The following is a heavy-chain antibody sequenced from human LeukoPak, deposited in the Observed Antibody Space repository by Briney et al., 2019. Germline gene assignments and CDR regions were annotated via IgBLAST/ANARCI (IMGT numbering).Heavy chain of an antibody. Sequence: PSETLSLTCTVSGGSISSYYWSWIRQPPGKGLEWIGSIYYSGSTYYNPSLKSRVTISVDTSKNQFSLKLSSVTAADTAVYYCAADYYDFWSGYKHNWFDPWGQGTLVTVSS. CDR2: IYYSGST. D-gene: IGHD3-3*01. J-gene: IGHJ5*02. CDR3: AADYYDFWSGYKHNWFDP. V-gene: IGHV4-39*07. CDR1: GGSISSYY.